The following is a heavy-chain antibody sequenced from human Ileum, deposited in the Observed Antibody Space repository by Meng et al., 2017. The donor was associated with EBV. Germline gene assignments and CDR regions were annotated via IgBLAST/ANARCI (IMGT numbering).Heavy chain of an antibody. J-gene: IGHJ4*02. CDR2: IIHGGSP. Sequence: QVQLPQWGAGLLKPSAALSLARVVNGASLSGAYWNWIRQPPGKGLEWIGEIIHGGSPSYNPSLKSRVTISIDTSKNQLSLMLSSVTAADTAVYYCARRPTGIDYWGQGTLVTVSS. D-gene: IGHD2-8*02. V-gene: IGHV4-34*12. CDR1: GASLSGAY. CDR3: ARRPTGIDY.